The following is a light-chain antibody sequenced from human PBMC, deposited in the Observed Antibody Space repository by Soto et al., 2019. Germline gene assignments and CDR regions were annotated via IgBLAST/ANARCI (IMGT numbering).Light chain of an antibody. V-gene: IGKV3-15*01. CDR2: GAS. Sequence: EIVMTQSPATLSVSPGERATLSCRASQSVSSNLAWYQQKPGQAPRLLIFGASTRATGIPARFSGSGSGTEFTLTISSLQSEDLAVYYCQQHNNWPLTFGPGTKVDIK. J-gene: IGKJ3*01. CDR1: QSVSSN. CDR3: QQHNNWPLT.